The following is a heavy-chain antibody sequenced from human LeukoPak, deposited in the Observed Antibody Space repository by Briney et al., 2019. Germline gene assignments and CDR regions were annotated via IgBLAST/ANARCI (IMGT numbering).Heavy chain of an antibody. CDR1: GFTFSSYD. D-gene: IGHD2-2*01. J-gene: IGHJ6*03. CDR2: IWYDGSNK. CDR3: AKDLRPLSPYYYMDV. Sequence: PGGSLRLSCAASGFTFSSYDMHWVRQAPGKGLEWVTVIWYDGSNKYYADSVKGRFTISRDNSKNMLYLQMNSLRAEDTAVYYCAKDLRPLSPYYYMDVWGKGTTVTVSS. V-gene: IGHV3-33*06.